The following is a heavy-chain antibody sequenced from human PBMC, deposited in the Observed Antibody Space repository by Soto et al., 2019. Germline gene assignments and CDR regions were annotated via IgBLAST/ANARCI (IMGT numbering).Heavy chain of an antibody. V-gene: IGHV1-46*01. D-gene: IGHD4-17*01. Sequence: ASVKVSCKASGYTFTSYYMHWVRQAPGQGLEWMGIINPSGGSTSYAQKFQGRVTMTRDTSTSTVYMELSSLRFEDTAVYYCARGPLFYDYGDYVFDYWGQGTLVTVSS. J-gene: IGHJ4*02. CDR3: ARGPLFYDYGDYVFDY. CDR1: GYTFTSYY. CDR2: INPSGGST.